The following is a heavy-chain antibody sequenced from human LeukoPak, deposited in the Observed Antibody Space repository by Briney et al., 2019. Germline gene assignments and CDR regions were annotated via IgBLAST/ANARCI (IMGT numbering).Heavy chain of an antibody. Sequence: SVKVSCKASGGTLSSYAISWVRQAPGQGLEWMGRIIPTFGTANYAQKFQGRVTITTHESTSTADMELSSLRSEDTSVYYCAREPLTMIKIRPFDYWGQGTLVTVSS. V-gene: IGHV1-69*05. D-gene: IGHD3-22*01. CDR2: IIPTFGTA. CDR1: GGTLSSYA. J-gene: IGHJ4*02. CDR3: AREPLTMIKIRPFDY.